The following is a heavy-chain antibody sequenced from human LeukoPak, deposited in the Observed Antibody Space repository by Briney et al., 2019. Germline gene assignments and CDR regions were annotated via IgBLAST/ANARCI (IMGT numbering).Heavy chain of an antibody. CDR2: VDPKDGET. D-gene: IGHD2-2*02. Sequence: ASVKVSCKVSGYTFTDYYMHWVQQAPGQGLEWMGLVDPKDGETIYAEKFQGRVTITTDTSTDTAYMELSSLRSEDTAVYYCATEPKGYCSSTSCYTGDYWGQGTLVTVSS. CDR3: ATEPKGYCSSTSCYTGDY. J-gene: IGHJ4*02. V-gene: IGHV1-69-2*01. CDR1: GYTFTDYY.